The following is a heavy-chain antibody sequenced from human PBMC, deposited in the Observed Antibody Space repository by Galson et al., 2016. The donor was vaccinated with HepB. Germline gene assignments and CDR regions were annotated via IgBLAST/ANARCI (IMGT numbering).Heavy chain of an antibody. V-gene: IGHV3-7*05. Sequence: SLRLSCAASGFTFSSYWLSWVRQAPGKGLEWVANIKQDGSEKYYVDSVKGRFTISRDNAKNSLFLQMNSLRVEDTAMYYCARARGRWSYYSIDYWGQGTLVTVSS. D-gene: IGHD1-26*01. CDR3: ARARGRWSYYSIDY. CDR2: IKQDGSEK. J-gene: IGHJ4*02. CDR1: GFTFSSYW.